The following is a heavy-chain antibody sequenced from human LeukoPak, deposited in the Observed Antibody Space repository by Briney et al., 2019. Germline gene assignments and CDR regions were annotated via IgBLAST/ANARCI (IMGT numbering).Heavy chain of an antibody. Sequence: SETLSLTCTVSGDSISSYYWSWIRQPPGKGLEWIGYIYYTGSTSYNPSLKSRVTISVDLSKNQFSLKLTSVTAADTAVYYCARGGVAGAPIDYWGQGTLVTVSS. V-gene: IGHV4-59*12. J-gene: IGHJ4*02. CDR3: ARGGVAGAPIDY. CDR1: GDSISSYY. CDR2: IYYTGST. D-gene: IGHD1-26*01.